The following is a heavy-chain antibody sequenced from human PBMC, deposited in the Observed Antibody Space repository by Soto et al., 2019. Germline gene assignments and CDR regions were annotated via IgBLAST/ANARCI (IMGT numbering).Heavy chain of an antibody. CDR3: GPKARLGGGYNWFDP. Sequence: QITLKESGPTLVKPTQTLTLTCTFSGFSLSTSGVGVGWIRQPPGKALEWLALIYWDDDKRYSPSLKSRLTIPNDPSKNPVVLTMANMDPVDTAPNYCGPKARLGGGYNWFDPWGQGTLVTVSS. CDR1: GFSLSTSGVG. D-gene: IGHD3-16*01. V-gene: IGHV2-5*02. J-gene: IGHJ5*02. CDR2: IYWDDDK.